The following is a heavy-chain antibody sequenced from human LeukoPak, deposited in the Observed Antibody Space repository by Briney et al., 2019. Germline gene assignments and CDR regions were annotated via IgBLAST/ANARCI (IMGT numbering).Heavy chain of an antibody. J-gene: IGHJ3*02. CDR1: GGSINTYY. CDR2: IYYSGST. CDR3: ARDRGFESYAFDI. D-gene: IGHD3-10*01. Sequence: SETLSLTCTVSGGSINTYYWSWIRQPPGKGLEWIGYIYYSGSTNYNPSLKSRVTISVDTSKNQFSLKLSSVTAADTAVYYCARDRGFESYAFDIWGQGTMVTVSS. V-gene: IGHV4-59*01.